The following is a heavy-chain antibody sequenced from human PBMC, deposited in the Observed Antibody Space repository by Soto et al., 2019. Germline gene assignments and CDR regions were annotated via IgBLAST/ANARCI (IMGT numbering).Heavy chain of an antibody. D-gene: IGHD3-16*01. V-gene: IGHV1-69*01. CDR2: IIPIFGTA. CDR1: GGTFSSYA. CDR3: ARETQVGAHGPPGY. J-gene: IGHJ4*02. Sequence: QVQLVQSGAEVKKPGSSVKVSCKASGGTFSSYAISWVRQAPEQGLEWMGGIIPIFGTANYAQKFQGRVMITADESTSTAYMDLSSLRSEDTAVYYCARETQVGAHGPPGYWGQGTLVTVSS.